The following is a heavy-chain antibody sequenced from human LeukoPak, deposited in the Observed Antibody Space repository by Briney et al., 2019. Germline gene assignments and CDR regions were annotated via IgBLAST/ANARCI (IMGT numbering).Heavy chain of an antibody. V-gene: IGHV3-23*01. Sequence: GGSLRLSCAASGFTFSSYAMSWVRQAPGKGLEWVSAISGSGGSTYYADSVKGRFTISRDNSKNTLYLQMNSLRAEDTAVYYCAKGYDFWSGYSLFDYWGQGTLVTVSS. CDR3: AKGYDFWSGYSLFDY. J-gene: IGHJ4*02. CDR2: ISGSGGST. CDR1: GFTFSSYA. D-gene: IGHD3-3*01.